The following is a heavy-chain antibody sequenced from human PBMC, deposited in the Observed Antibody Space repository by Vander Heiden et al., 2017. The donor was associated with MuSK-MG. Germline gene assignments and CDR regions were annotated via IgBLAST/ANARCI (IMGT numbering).Heavy chain of an antibody. J-gene: IGHJ3*02. CDR3: ARRGTALEMGAFDI. CDR2: IYISGST. CDR1: GGSISSGSYY. D-gene: IGHD5-18*01. V-gene: IGHV4-61*02. Sequence: QVQLQESGPGLVKPSQTLSLTCTVSGGSISSGSYYWIWIRQPAGKGLEWIGRIYISGSTNYNPSLKSRVTMSVDTSKNQFSLKLSSVTAADTVVYYCARRGTALEMGAFDIWGQGTMVTVSS.